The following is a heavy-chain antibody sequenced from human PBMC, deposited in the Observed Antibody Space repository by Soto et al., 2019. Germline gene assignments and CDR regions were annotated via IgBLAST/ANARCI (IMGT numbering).Heavy chain of an antibody. V-gene: IGHV1-46*01. CDR3: ARDLCYDSRGYARTDGMHV. Sequence: GASVTVSCKASGYTFTSYYMHWVRQAPGQGLEWMGIINPSGGSTSYAQKFQGRVTMTRETPTSAAYMTVTSLRSVETAVYYCARDLCYDSRGYARTDGMHVWAQGTTVTVSS. CDR1: GYTFTSYY. J-gene: IGHJ6*02. CDR2: INPSGGST. D-gene: IGHD3-22*01.